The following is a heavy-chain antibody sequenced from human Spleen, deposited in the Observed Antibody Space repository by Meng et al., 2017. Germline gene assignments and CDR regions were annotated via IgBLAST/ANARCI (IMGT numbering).Heavy chain of an antibody. J-gene: IGHJ4*02. Sequence: QGRLQQWGAGLLKPSDTLSLTCVVSGGSFSDYYWSWIRQPPGKGLEWIGEINHSGSTNYNPSLESRATISVDTSQNNLSLKLSSVTAADSAVYYCARGPTTMAHDLDYWDQGTLVTVSS. CDR1: GGSFSDYY. D-gene: IGHD4-11*01. CDR2: INHSGST. CDR3: ARGPTTMAHDLDY. V-gene: IGHV4-34*01.